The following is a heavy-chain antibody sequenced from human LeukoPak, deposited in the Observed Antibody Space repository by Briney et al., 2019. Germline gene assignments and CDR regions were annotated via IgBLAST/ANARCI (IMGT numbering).Heavy chain of an antibody. D-gene: IGHD2-15*01. V-gene: IGHV3-53*01. J-gene: IGHJ4*02. CDR3: ARGSYCSGGSCYPLFDY. CDR2: IYSDGST. Sequence: RGGCLSLFCAASGFTFTSYSMNWARQAPGKGLEWVSGIYSDGSTYYADSVKRRFTLSRDNSKNTLYLQMNSLRAEDTAVYYCARGSYCSGGSCYPLFDYWGEG. CDR1: GFTFTSYS.